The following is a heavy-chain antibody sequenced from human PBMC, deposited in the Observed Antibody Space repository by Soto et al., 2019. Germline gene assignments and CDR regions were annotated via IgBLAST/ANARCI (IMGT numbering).Heavy chain of an antibody. J-gene: IGHJ5*02. Sequence: QVQLQESGPGLVKPSQTLSLTCTVSGGSISSGGYYWSWILQHPGKGLEWIGYIYYSGRTYYNPSLNNRVTISVDASTNRFSLKLSSVTAADTAVYYCASSRSSQGEKPNGWFDPWGQGTLVTVSS. CDR2: IYYSGRT. CDR1: GGSISSGGYY. V-gene: IGHV4-31*03. D-gene: IGHD3-16*01. CDR3: ASSRSSQGEKPNGWFDP.